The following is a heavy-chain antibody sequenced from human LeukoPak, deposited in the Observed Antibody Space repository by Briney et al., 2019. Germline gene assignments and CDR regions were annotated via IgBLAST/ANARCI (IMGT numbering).Heavy chain of an antibody. Sequence: ASVKVSCKASGYTFTGYYVHWVRQAPGQGLEWMGWINPNSGGTNYAQKFQGRVTMTRDTSISTAYMELSRLRSDDTAVYYCARDLRAYSSGCDYWGQGTLVTVSS. V-gene: IGHV1-2*02. J-gene: IGHJ4*02. D-gene: IGHD6-19*01. CDR1: GYTFTGYY. CDR2: INPNSGGT. CDR3: ARDLRAYSSGCDY.